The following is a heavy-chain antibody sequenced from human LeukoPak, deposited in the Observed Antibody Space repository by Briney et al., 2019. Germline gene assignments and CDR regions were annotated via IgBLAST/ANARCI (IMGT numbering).Heavy chain of an antibody. V-gene: IGHV3-74*01. CDR2: INGDGSIT. CDR3: ARGLPQYSNTRNDY. J-gene: IGHJ4*02. Sequence: GGSLRLSCAASGFTFSSYWMHWVRQAPGKGLLWVSRINGDGSITSTADSVKGRFTISRDNAKNTLYLQLNSLRAEDTAIYFCARGLPQYSNTRNDYWGQGTLVTVSS. D-gene: IGHD6-6*01. CDR1: GFTFSSYW.